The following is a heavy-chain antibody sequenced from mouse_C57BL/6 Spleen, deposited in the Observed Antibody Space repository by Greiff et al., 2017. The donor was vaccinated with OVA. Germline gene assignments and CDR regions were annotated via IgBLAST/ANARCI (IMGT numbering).Heavy chain of an antibody. Sequence: VQLQQSVAELVRPGASVKLSCTASGFNIKNTYMHWVKQRPEQGLEWIGRIDPANGNTKYAPQFPGQATITADTSSNTAYLQLSSLTSEDAAIYYCASGGNYLAMDYWGQGTSVTVAS. V-gene: IGHV14-3*01. D-gene: IGHD2-1*01. CDR3: ASGGNYLAMDY. J-gene: IGHJ4*01. CDR2: IDPANGNT. CDR1: GFNIKNTY.